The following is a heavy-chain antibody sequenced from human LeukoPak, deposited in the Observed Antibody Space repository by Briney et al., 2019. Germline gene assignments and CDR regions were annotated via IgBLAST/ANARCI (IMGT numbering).Heavy chain of an antibody. CDR2: FYYSGST. CDR1: GGSISSYY. J-gene: IGHJ4*02. CDR3: ARRVATKPKYCFDN. Sequence: PSQTLSLTCTVSGGSISSYYWSWIRQPPGKGLEWIGYFYYSGSTIYNPSLKSRVTMSVDTSKNQFSLKLISVTAADTAVYYCARRVATKPKYCFDNWGQGTLVTVST. V-gene: IGHV4-59*01. D-gene: IGHD5-24*01.